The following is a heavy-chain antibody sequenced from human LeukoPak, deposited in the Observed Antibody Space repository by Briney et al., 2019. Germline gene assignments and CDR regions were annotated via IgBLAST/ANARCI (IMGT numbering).Heavy chain of an antibody. J-gene: IGHJ4*02. Sequence: SETLSLTCTVSGGSISSSSYYWGWIRQPPGKGLEWIGDIYYSGSTYYNPSLKSRVTISVDTSKNQFSLKLSSVTAADTAVYYCARSLGVRGVYDYWGQGILVTASS. D-gene: IGHD3-10*01. V-gene: IGHV4-39*07. CDR1: GGSISSSSYY. CDR3: ARSLGVRGVYDY. CDR2: IYYSGST.